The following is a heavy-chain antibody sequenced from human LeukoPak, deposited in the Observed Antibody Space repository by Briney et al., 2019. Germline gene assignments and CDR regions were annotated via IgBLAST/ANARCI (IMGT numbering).Heavy chain of an antibody. CDR3: ARRAMTTSLLYFDY. CDR1: GFTFSSYS. D-gene: IGHD4-11*01. CDR2: FSGTGGNT. V-gene: IGHV3-23*01. Sequence: TGGSLRLSCAASGFTFSSYSMSWVRQAPGKGLEWVSAFSGTGGNTYYADSVKGRFTISRDNSKNTLYLQMNSLRAEDTAVYYCARRAMTTSLLYFDYWGQGTLVTVSS. J-gene: IGHJ4*02.